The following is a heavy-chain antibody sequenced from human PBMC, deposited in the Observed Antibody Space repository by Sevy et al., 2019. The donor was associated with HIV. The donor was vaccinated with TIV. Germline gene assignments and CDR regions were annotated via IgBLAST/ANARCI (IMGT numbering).Heavy chain of an antibody. CDR3: ARAPDDYGVYPLFI. D-gene: IGHD4-17*01. V-gene: IGHV4-4*02. Sequence: SETLSLTCTVSAASVRSNSWWTWVRQPPGKGLEWIGEIYSSGSTRYNPSLKSRVSISIDKSANQFSLNVNSVTAADTAVYYCARAPDDYGVYPLFIWGQGALVTVSS. CDR1: AASVRSNSW. J-gene: IGHJ1*01. CDR2: IYSSGST.